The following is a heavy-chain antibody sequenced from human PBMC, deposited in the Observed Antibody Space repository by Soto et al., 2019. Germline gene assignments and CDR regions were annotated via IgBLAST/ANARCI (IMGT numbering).Heavy chain of an antibody. V-gene: IGHV1-46*01. CDR2: INPSGGST. CDR1: GYTFTSYY. Sequence: QVQLVQSGAEVKKPGASVKVSCKASGYTFTSYYMHWVRQAPGQGLEWMGIINPSGGSTSYAQKFQGRLTRHRETSRSTVDMELSSLRSEDTAVYYCARERRGSYSIGMDVWGQGTTVTVSS. J-gene: IGHJ6*02. CDR3: ARERRGSYSIGMDV. D-gene: IGHD1-26*01.